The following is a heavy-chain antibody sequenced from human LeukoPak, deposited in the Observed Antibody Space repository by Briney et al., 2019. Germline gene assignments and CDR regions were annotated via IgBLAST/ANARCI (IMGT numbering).Heavy chain of an antibody. CDR2: IKQDGSEE. CDR3: ARGQTTMTN. J-gene: IGHJ4*02. V-gene: IGHV3-7*03. CDR1: GFTFSSHA. Sequence: PGGSLRLSCAASGFTFSSHAMSWVRQAPGKGLEWVANIKQDGSEEYYVDSVKGRFTISRDNAKNSLYLQMNSLRAEDTAVYFCARGQTTMTNWGQGTLVTVSS. D-gene: IGHD4-17*01.